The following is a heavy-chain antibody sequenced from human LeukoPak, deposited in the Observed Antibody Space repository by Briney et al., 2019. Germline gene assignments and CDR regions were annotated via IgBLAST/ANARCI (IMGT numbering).Heavy chain of an antibody. CDR1: GFTFSSFW. Sequence: GGSLRLSCAASGFTFSSFWMNWLRQAPGQGLEWVANIKQDGSEKYYADSVKGRFTISRDNAKNSLFLQMNSLRAEDTAVYYRAREGDISVITYAYWGQGTLVTVSS. V-gene: IGHV3-7*01. CDR3: AREGDISVITYAY. D-gene: IGHD5-12*01. CDR2: IKQDGSEK. J-gene: IGHJ4*02.